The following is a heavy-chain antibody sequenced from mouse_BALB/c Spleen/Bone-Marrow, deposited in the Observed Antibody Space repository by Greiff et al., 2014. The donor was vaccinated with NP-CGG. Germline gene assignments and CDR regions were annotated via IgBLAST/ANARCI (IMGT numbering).Heavy chain of an antibody. CDR2: IWAGGST. V-gene: IGHV2-9*02. CDR1: GFSLTSYG. Sequence: VKLVESGPGLVAPSQSLSITCTVSGFSLTSYGVHWARQPPGKGLEWLGVIWAGGSTNYNSALMSRLSISKDNSKSQVFLKMNSLQTDDKAMYYCVRGGGDGYYNWYFDVWGAGTTVTVSS. J-gene: IGHJ1*01. CDR3: VRGGGDGYYNWYFDV. D-gene: IGHD2-3*01.